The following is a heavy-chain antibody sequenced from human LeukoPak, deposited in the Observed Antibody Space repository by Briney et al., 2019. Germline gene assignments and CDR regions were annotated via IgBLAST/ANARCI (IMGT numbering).Heavy chain of an antibody. CDR3: ARDSGYSYNERFDY. Sequence: ASVKVSCKASGYTFTGYHMHWVRQAPGQGLEWMGWISAYNGNTGYAQNLQGRVTMTTDTSASTAYMELRSLRSDDTAVYYCARDSGYSYNERFDYWGQGTLVTVSS. J-gene: IGHJ4*02. V-gene: IGHV1-18*04. CDR1: GYTFTGYH. CDR2: ISAYNGNT. D-gene: IGHD5-12*01.